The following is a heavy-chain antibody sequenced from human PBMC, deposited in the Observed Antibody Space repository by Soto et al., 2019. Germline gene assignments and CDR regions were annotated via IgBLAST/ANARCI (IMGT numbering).Heavy chain of an antibody. J-gene: IGHJ2*01. CDR1: GYSFTTYW. CDR3: ARPAYYDSSGYYLAEYWYLDL. Sequence: GESLKISCKGSGYSFTTYWIGWVRQMPGKGLEWMGIIYPGDSDARYSPSFQGQVTISADKSISTAYLQLSSLKASDTAMYYCARPAYYDSSGYYLAEYWYLDLWGRGTLVTVSS. D-gene: IGHD3-22*01. V-gene: IGHV5-51*01. CDR2: IYPGDSDA.